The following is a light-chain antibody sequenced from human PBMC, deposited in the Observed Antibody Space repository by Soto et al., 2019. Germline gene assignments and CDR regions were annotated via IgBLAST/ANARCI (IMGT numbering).Light chain of an antibody. CDR2: GIS. Sequence: EMVMTQSPAILSVSPGESATLSCRASQSVNSNYLAWYQQHPGQPPRLLIYGISTRATGIPARFSGSGSGTDSTLTISRLEPEDSAVFYCHLYGASPPTFGQRTKVDIK. CDR1: QSVNSNY. J-gene: IGKJ1*01. V-gene: IGKV3-20*01. CDR3: HLYGASPPT.